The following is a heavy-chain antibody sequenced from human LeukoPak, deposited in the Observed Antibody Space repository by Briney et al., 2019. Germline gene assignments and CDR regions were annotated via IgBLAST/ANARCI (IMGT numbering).Heavy chain of an antibody. J-gene: IGHJ4*02. D-gene: IGHD2-15*01. CDR1: GFTFSSYA. CDR2: ISYDGSNK. Sequence: GGSLRPSCAASGFTFSSYAMHWVRQAPGKGLEWVAVISYDGSNKYYADSVKGRFTISRDNAKNSLYLQMNSLRAEDTAVYYCARGSGLLFNYWGQGTLVTVSS. CDR3: ARGSGLLFNY. V-gene: IGHV3-30-3*01.